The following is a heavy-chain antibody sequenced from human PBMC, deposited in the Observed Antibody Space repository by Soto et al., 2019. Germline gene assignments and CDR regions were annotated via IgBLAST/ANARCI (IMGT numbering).Heavy chain of an antibody. D-gene: IGHD3-3*01. CDR2: ISGSGGNT. Sequence: PGGSLRLSCAASGFTFSSYAMSWVRQTPGKGLEWVSAISGSGGNTNYADSVKGRFTISRDNSKNMLFQQMNSLRAEDTAVYFCAKDRGYYDSNWFDPWGQGTLVTVSS. CDR1: GFTFSSYA. J-gene: IGHJ5*02. V-gene: IGHV3-23*01. CDR3: AKDRGYYDSNWFDP.